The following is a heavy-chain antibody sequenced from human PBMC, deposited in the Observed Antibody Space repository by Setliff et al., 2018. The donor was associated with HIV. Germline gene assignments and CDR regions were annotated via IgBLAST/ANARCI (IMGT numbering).Heavy chain of an antibody. CDR2: ISSSTSTI. V-gene: IGHV3-48*01. CDR1: GFTFSSFN. J-gene: IGHJ4*02. CDR3: AKELAASGLGYFDS. D-gene: IGHD3-22*01. Sequence: GGSLRLSCAASGFTFSSFNMNWVRQAPGKGLEWVSYISSSTSTIYYADSVKGRFTISRDNSKNTVYLQMNSLRAEDTAEYYCAKELAASGLGYFDSWGRGILVTVSS.